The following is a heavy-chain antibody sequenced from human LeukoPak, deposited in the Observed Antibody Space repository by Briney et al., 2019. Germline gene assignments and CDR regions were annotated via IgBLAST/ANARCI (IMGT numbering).Heavy chain of an antibody. V-gene: IGHV3-11*06. CDR1: GFTFSDYY. Sequence: GGSLRLSCAASGFTFSDYYMSWIRQAPGKGLEWVSYISSSSSYIYYADSVKGRFTISRDNAKNTLYLQMNSLRAEDTAVYYCARDTNWRSGYSYGYVDYWGQGTLVTVSS. D-gene: IGHD5-18*01. J-gene: IGHJ4*02. CDR3: ARDTNWRSGYSYGYVDY. CDR2: ISSSSSYI.